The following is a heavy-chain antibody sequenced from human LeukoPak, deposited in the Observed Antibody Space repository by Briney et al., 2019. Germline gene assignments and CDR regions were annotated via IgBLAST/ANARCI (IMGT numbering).Heavy chain of an antibody. V-gene: IGHV3-23*01. D-gene: IGHD5-24*01. J-gene: IGHJ4*02. CDR2: ISGSGSGGST. Sequence: GRSLRLSCAASGFALSSYAMSGVRQAPGKGLEGVSSISGSGSGGSTYYADSVKGRFTISRDNSKNTLYLQMNSLIAEDTAVYYCAKSGYNRFDYWGQGTRVTVSS. CDR3: AKSGYNRFDY. CDR1: GFALSSYA.